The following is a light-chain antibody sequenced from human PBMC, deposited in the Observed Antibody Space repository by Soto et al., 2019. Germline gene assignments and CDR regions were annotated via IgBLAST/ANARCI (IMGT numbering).Light chain of an antibody. CDR1: SSNIGNYY. J-gene: IGLJ1*01. V-gene: IGLV1-51*02. CDR2: END. CDR3: GTWDSSLSIFV. Sequence: QSSLTKPPSVSAAPGQKVTMSCYGGSSNIGNYYVSWHQQLPGTAPKLLIYENDKRPSGIPDRFSGSKSGTSATLGITGLQTGDEADYYCGTWDSSLSIFVFGTGTKVTVL.